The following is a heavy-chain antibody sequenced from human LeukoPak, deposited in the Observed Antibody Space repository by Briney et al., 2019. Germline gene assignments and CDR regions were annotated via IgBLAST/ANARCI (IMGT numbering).Heavy chain of an antibody. Sequence: SQTLSLTCTVSGGSPTIVSYSWTWIRHYPGKGLEWIGYIHHSGITDYNPSLKSRVTMSLAMSHHQFSLKLTSVTAADTAIYYCARGQDAFKTGYWGQGTLVTVSS. CDR3: ARGQDAFKTGY. CDR1: GGSPTIVSYS. D-gene: IGHD5-24*01. CDR2: IHHSGIT. V-gene: IGHV4-31*03. J-gene: IGHJ4*02.